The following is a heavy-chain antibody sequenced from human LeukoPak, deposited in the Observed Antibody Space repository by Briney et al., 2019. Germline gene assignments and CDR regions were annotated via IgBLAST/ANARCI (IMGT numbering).Heavy chain of an antibody. CDR2: INPHSGGT. CDR1: GYIFIDYY. CDR3: ARDGPAMVRAVIPFDI. V-gene: IGHV1-2*02. J-gene: IGHJ3*02. D-gene: IGHD3-10*01. Sequence: GASVKVSCKASGYIFIDYYMHCVRQAPGQGLEWMGWINPHSGGTYYAQKFQGRVTMTRDSSTSTAYMELSNLRSDDTPMYYCARDGPAMVRAVIPFDIWGQGTMVTVSS.